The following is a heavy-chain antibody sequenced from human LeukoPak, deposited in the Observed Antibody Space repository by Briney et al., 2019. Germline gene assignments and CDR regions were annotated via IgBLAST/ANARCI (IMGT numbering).Heavy chain of an antibody. J-gene: IGHJ4*02. D-gene: IGHD6-13*01. CDR2: IYPSGST. V-gene: IGHV4-61*02. Sequence: SQTLSLTCSVSGDSISSGSFYWSWIRQPAGRGLEWIGRIYPSGSTNYNPSLKSRVTISLDTSKNQFSLKLSSVTAADTAVYYCARDVLAAPGNFDYWGQGAVVNVSS. CDR1: GDSISSGSFY. CDR3: ARDVLAAPGNFDY.